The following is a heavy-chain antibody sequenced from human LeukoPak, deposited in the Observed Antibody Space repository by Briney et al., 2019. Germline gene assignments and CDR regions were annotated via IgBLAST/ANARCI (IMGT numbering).Heavy chain of an antibody. J-gene: IGHJ4*02. D-gene: IGHD2-21*01. CDR1: GFSLSTTGVG. CDR3: ARIPY. Sequence: SGPTLVKPTQTLTLTCTFSGFSLSTTGVGVGWIRQPPGKGLEWIGYIYYGGSTNYNPSLKSRVTISVDTSKNQFSLKLTSVTAADTAVYYCARIPYWGQGILVTVSS. V-gene: IGHV4-61*08. CDR2: IYYGGST.